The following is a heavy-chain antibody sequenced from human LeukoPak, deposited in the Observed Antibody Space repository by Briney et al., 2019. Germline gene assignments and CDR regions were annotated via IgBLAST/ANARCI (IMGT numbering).Heavy chain of an antibody. Sequence: PSETLSLTCTVSGGSISSYSWSWIRQPPGKGLEWIGYIYHSGSTYYNPSLKSRVTISVDRSKNQFSLKLSSVTAADTAVYYCARGDTAMGEVFDYWGQGTLVTVSS. D-gene: IGHD5-18*01. CDR2: IYHSGST. V-gene: IGHV4-30-2*01. CDR3: ARGDTAMGEVFDY. J-gene: IGHJ4*02. CDR1: GGSISSYS.